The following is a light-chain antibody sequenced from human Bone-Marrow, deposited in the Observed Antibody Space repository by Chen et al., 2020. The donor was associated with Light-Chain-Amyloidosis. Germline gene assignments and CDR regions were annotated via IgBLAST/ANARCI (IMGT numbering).Light chain of an antibody. CDR2: GDF. CDR3: CAYTGSSTWV. CDR1: NSDVRNYNL. Sequence: QSALTQPASVSGSPGQSITISCTASNSDVRNYNLVSWYQHHPGKAPKLIIYGDFKRPSGVSNRFSGSKSGNTASLTISGLQNEDEAHYHCCAYTGSSTWVFGGGTKLTVL. V-gene: IGLV2-23*01. J-gene: IGLJ3*02.